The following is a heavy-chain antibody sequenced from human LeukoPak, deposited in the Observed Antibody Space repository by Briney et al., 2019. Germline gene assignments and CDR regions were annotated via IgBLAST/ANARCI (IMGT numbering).Heavy chain of an antibody. D-gene: IGHD2-21*02. CDR1: GDSISSYY. J-gene: IGHJ6*03. Sequence: PSETLSLTCSVSGDSISSYYWSWIRQPPGRGLEWIGYIYYSGSTNYNPSLKSRVTISVDTSKNQFSLKLSSVTAADTAVYYCARSRDYYYYYYMDVWGKGTTVTISS. CDR2: IYYSGST. CDR3: ARSRDYYYYYYMDV. V-gene: IGHV4-59*01.